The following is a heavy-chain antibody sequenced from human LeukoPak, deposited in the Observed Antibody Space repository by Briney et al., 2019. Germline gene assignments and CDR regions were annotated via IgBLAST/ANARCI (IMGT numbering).Heavy chain of an antibody. CDR1: GGSISGYF. CDR2: IYYSGST. V-gene: IGHV4-59*08. Sequence: KTSETLSLTCTVSGGSISGYFWSWIRQPPGKGLEWIGYIYYSGSTNYNPSLKSRVTIPVDTSKNQFSLKLSSVTAADTALYYCARQQYYYDNSGSWFYYYGMDVWGPGTTVTASS. CDR3: ARQQYYYDNSGSWFYYYGMDV. J-gene: IGHJ6*02. D-gene: IGHD3-22*01.